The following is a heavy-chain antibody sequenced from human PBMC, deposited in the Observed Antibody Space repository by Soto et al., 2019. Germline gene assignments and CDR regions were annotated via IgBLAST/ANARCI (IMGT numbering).Heavy chain of an antibody. CDR2: IYHGGTT. CDR3: ARVHVMVVAGSTFDY. CDR1: GDSISSGSY. Sequence: SETLSLTCTVSGDSISSGSYWGWVRQPPGEGPEWIASIYHGGTTFYNPSLKSRISISVDTSKNQFSLRLTSVTAADTATYYCARVHVMVVAGSTFDYWGPGTLVTVSS. V-gene: IGHV4-38-2*02. D-gene: IGHD6-19*01. J-gene: IGHJ4*03.